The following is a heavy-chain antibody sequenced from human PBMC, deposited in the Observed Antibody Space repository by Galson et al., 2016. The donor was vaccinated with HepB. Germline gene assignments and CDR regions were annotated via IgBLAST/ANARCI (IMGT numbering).Heavy chain of an antibody. D-gene: IGHD3-22*01. J-gene: IGHJ3*02. V-gene: IGHV1-69*06. CDR2: IIPIYDTA. CDR3: ARDGIVVVGLDAFDI. Sequence: SVKVSCKASGGTLSSYDISWVRQAPGQGLEWMGGIIPIYDTANYAQKFQGRVTITADKSTSTVYMGLSSLTSEDTAVYYCARDGIVVVGLDAFDIRGQGTVVTVSS. CDR1: GGTLSSYD.